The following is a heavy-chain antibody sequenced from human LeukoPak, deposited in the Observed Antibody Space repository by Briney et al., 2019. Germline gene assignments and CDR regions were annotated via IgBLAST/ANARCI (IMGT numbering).Heavy chain of an antibody. V-gene: IGHV3-33*01. D-gene: IGHD4-11*01. Sequence: GGSLRLSCAASGFTFSGYGMHWVRQAPGKGLEWVSVIWYDGSDQYYADSVKGRFTISRDNSKNTLYLQMNSLRAEDTAVYYCARGAYTVDYWGQGALVTVSS. CDR2: IWYDGSDQ. J-gene: IGHJ4*02. CDR1: GFTFSGYG. CDR3: ARGAYTVDY.